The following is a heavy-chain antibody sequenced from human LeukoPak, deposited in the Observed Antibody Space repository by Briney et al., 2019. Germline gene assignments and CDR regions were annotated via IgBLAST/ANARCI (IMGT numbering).Heavy chain of an antibody. J-gene: IGHJ4*02. CDR1: GYTFTSYG. Sequence: ASVKVSCKASGYTFTSYGISWVRQAPGQGLEWMGWISAYNGNTNYAQKLQGRVTMTTDTSTSTAYMELRSLRSDDTAVYYCARSHYDFWSGYPYYFDYWGQGTLVTVSS. CDR2: ISAYNGNT. CDR3: ARSHYDFWSGYPYYFDY. D-gene: IGHD3-3*01. V-gene: IGHV1-18*01.